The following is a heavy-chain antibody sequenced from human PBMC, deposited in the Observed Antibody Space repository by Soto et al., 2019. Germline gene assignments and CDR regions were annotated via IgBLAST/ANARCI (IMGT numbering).Heavy chain of an antibody. D-gene: IGHD2-15*01. J-gene: IGHJ6*02. Sequence: VASVKVSFEAFGYTFTSYGISWGRQAPGQGPEGMGWISAYNGNTNYAQKLQGRVTMTTDTSTSTAYMELRSLRSDDTAVYYCARPNGRYCSGGSCSNYGMDVWGQGTTVTVSS. CDR3: ARPNGRYCSGGSCSNYGMDV. CDR1: GYTFTSYG. V-gene: IGHV1-18*01. CDR2: ISAYNGNT.